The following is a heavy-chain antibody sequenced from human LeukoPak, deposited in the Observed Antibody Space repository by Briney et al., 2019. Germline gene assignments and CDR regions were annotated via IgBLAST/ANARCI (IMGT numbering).Heavy chain of an antibody. CDR3: ARNSHSNGMDV. CDR1: GYXFTTYW. CDR2: IYPGDSDT. Sequence: GESLRISCQGSGYXFTTYWIGWVRQMPGEGLEWMGIIYPGDSDTTYSPSFQGQVTFSADKSISTAYLQWRSLKASDTAMYYCARNSHSNGMDVWGQGTTVTVSS. D-gene: IGHD2-15*01. J-gene: IGHJ6*02. V-gene: IGHV5-51*01.